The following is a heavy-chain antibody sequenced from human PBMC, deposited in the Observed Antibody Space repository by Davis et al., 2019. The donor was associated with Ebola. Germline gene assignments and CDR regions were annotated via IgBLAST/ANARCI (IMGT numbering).Heavy chain of an antibody. J-gene: IGHJ2*01. CDR2: IKQDGSEK. Sequence: GGSLRLSCAASGFTFSSYAMSWVRQAPGKGLEWVANIKQDGSEKYYVDSVKGRFTISRDNAKNSLYLQMNSLRAEDTAVYYCARGRGRDGYNYRWYFDLWGRGTLVTVSS. CDR3: ARGRGRDGYNYRWYFDL. V-gene: IGHV3-7*03. D-gene: IGHD5-24*01. CDR1: GFTFSSYA.